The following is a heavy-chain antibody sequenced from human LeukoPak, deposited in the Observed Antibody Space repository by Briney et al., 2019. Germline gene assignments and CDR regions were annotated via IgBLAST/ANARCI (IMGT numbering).Heavy chain of an antibody. CDR3: ARAPVVIQGNGAFDI. D-gene: IGHD3-22*01. V-gene: IGHV4-38-2*01. CDR2: IYHSGST. Sequence: SETLSLTCAVSGYSISSGYYWGWIRQPPGKGLEWIGSIYHSGSTYYNPSLKSRVTISVDTSKNQFSLKLSSVTAADTAVYYCARAPVVIQGNGAFDIWGQGTMVTVSS. J-gene: IGHJ3*02. CDR1: GYSISSGYY.